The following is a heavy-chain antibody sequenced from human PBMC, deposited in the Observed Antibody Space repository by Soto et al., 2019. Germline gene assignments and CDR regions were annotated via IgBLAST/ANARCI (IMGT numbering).Heavy chain of an antibody. CDR2: ISSSSSTI. V-gene: IGHV3-48*02. Sequence: ESGGGLVQPGGSLRLSCAASGFTFSSYSMNWVRQAPGKGLEWVSYISSSSSTIYYADSVKGRFTISGDNAKNSLYLQMNSLRDEDTAVYYCARDGDYGGTYDAFDIWGQGTMVTVSS. D-gene: IGHD4-17*01. CDR1: GFTFSSYS. CDR3: ARDGDYGGTYDAFDI. J-gene: IGHJ3*02.